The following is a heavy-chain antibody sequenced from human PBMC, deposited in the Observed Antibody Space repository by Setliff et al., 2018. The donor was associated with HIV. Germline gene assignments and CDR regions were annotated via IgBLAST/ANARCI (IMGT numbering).Heavy chain of an antibody. CDR2: INEDGSIT. CDR1: GFTFSNYW. J-gene: IGHJ4*02. CDR3: ARGVTMIEGGYYFDY. D-gene: IGHD3-22*01. Sequence: GGSLRLSCVVSGFTFSNYWMNWVRQAPGKGLVWVSRINEDGSITTYADSVEGRFTISRDNAKNSLYLQMNRLRAEDTALYYCARGVTMIEGGYYFDYWGQGTLVTVSS. V-gene: IGHV3-74*03.